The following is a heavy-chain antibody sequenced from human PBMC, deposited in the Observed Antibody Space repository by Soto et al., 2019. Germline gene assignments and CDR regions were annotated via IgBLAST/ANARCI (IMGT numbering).Heavy chain of an antibody. J-gene: IGHJ6*02. CDR2: ISAYNGNT. CDR1: GYTFTSYG. CDR3: ARANWNDFYYYYGMDV. V-gene: IGHV1-18*01. D-gene: IGHD1-1*01. Sequence: QVQLVQSGAEVKKPGASVKVSCKASGYTFTSYGISWVRQAPGQGLEWMGWISAYNGNTNYAQKLQGRVTMTTDTSTSTAYMELRSLRSDDTAVYYCARANWNDFYYYYGMDVWGQGTTVTVSS.